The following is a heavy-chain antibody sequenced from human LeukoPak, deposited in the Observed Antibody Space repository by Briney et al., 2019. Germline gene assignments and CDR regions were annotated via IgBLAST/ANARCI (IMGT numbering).Heavy chain of an antibody. CDR1: GFTFYDYA. CDR2: ISGAGGST. Sequence: PGGTLRLSCAASGFTFYDYAMHWGRQAPGKGLEWVSLISGAGGSTYYADSVKGRFTISRDNSKNSLYLQMNSLRTDDTALYYCAKVLGYYDSSGYSQEGGFDCWGQGTLVTVSS. V-gene: IGHV3-43*02. D-gene: IGHD3-22*01. J-gene: IGHJ4*02. CDR3: AKVLGYYDSSGYSQEGGFDC.